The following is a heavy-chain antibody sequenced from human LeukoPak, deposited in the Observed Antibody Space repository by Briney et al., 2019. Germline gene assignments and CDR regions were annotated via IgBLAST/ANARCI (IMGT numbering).Heavy chain of an antibody. D-gene: IGHD2-21*01. CDR3: VKDCGNGGDRDH. Sequence: GGSLRLSCAASGFTVSSNYMSWVRQAPGKGLEWVSVIYSGGSTYYADSVKGRFTLSRDRAKNTVYLEANSLTTEDTAVYYCVKDCGNGGDRDHWGQGTLVTVSS. CDR2: IYSGGST. V-gene: IGHV3-53*05. CDR1: GFTVSSNY. J-gene: IGHJ4*02.